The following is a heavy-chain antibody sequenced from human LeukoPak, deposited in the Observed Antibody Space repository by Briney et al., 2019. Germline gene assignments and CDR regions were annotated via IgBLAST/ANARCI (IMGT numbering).Heavy chain of an antibody. CDR1: GFTFTDYD. V-gene: IGHV3-13*01. CDR3: ARGGIQVSGIDEFDY. J-gene: IGHJ4*02. D-gene: IGHD6-19*01. CDR2: IGIRGDT. Sequence: GGSLRLSCAASGFTFTDYDMHWVRQVIGKGLEWVSAIGIRGDTHYSGSVKGRFTISRENAESSLYLQMNSLRAEDTAVYYCARGGIQVSGIDEFDYWGQDTLVTVSS.